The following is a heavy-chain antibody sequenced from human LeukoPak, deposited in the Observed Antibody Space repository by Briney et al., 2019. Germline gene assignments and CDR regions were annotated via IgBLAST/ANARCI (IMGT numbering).Heavy chain of an antibody. CDR1: GFTFSSYG. V-gene: IGHV3-33*06. CDR2: IWYDGSNK. J-gene: IGHJ4*02. Sequence: GGSLRLSCAASGFTFSSYGMHWVRQAPGKGLEWVAVIWYDGSNKYYADSVKGRFTISRDNSKNTLYLQMNSLRAEDTAVYYCAKDKGSESSWTSDYWGQGTLVTVSS. D-gene: IGHD6-13*01. CDR3: AKDKGSESSWTSDY.